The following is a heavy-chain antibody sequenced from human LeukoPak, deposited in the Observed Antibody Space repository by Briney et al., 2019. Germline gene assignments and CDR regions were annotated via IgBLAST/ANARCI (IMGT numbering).Heavy chain of an antibody. CDR2: IWHDGGTK. D-gene: IGHD1-26*01. CDR3: AKDQRWESPHYLDS. J-gene: IGHJ4*02. CDR1: GFTFSNYG. V-gene: IGHV3-33*06. Sequence: GGSLRLSCEASGFTFSNYGMHWVRQAPGKGLEWVAVIWHDGGTKFYADSVKGRFAISRDNSKNTLYLQMNSLRVGDTAMYYCAKDQRWESPHYLDSWGQGTLVTVSS.